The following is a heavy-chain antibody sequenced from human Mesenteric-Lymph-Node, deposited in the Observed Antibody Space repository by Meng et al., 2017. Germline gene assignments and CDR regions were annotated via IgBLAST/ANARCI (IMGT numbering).Heavy chain of an antibody. J-gene: IGHJ2*01. CDR1: GFTFDDYA. CDR2: ISWDGGST. Sequence: GESLKISCAASGFTFDDYAMHWVRQAPGKGLEWVSLISWDGGSTYYADSVKGRFTISRDNSKNSLYLQMNSLRTEDTALYYCAKDMGLGALPGLWGRGTLVNVSS. CDR3: AKDMGLGALPGL. V-gene: IGHV3-43D*03. D-gene: IGHD2-15*01.